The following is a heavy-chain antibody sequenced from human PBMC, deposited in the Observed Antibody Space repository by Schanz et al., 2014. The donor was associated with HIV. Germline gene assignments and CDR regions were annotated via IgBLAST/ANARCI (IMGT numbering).Heavy chain of an antibody. J-gene: IGHJ4*02. V-gene: IGHV3-30-3*01. CDR2: ISYDGSNK. D-gene: IGHD5-12*01. CDR3: AKDIAGYNRYYFDY. CDR1: GFTFTDYT. Sequence: VQLVESGGVVVQPGGSLRLSCAASGFTFTDYTLHWVRQAPGKGLEWVAVISYDGSNKYYADSVKGRFTISRDNAKNSLYLQMNSLRAENTALYYCAKDIAGYNRYYFDYWGQGTLVTVSS.